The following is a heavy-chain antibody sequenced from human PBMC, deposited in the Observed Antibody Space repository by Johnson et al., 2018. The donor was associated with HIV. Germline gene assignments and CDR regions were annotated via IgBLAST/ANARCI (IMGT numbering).Heavy chain of an antibody. CDR2: IKQDGSEK. CDR3: ARTSEWATYQDAFDI. D-gene: IGHD1-26*01. Sequence: VQLVESGGGLVQPGGSLRLSCEASGFTFSSYWMSWVRQAPGKGLEWVANIKQDGSEKYYVDSVKGRFTISRDNAKNLLYLQMNSLRAEDTAVFYCARTSEWATYQDAFDIGGQGTMVSVSS. CDR1: GFTFSSYW. J-gene: IGHJ3*02. V-gene: IGHV3-7*05.